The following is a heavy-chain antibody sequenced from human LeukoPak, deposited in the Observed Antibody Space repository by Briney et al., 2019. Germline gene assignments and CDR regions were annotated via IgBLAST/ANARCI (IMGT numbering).Heavy chain of an antibody. CDR2: IKQDGSEK. CDR3: ASGGGYYYDSSGYYY. V-gene: IGHV3-7*03. D-gene: IGHD3-22*01. J-gene: IGHJ4*02. CDR1: GFTFSSYW. Sequence: GRSLRLSCAASGFTFSSYWMSWVRQAPGKGLEWVANIKQDGSEKYYVDSVKGRFTISRDNAKNSLYLQMNSLRAEDTAVYYCASGGGYYYDSSGYYYWGQGTLVTVSS.